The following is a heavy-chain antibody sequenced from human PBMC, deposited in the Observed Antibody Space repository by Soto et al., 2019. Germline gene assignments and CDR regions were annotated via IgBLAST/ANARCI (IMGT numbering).Heavy chain of an antibody. D-gene: IGHD5-12*01. CDR1: GFTLSNYG. CDR2: IWYDGSYK. J-gene: IGHJ4*02. CDR3: ARSYSGYERIYFDY. V-gene: IGHV3-33*01. Sequence: GGSLRLSCAASGFTLSNYGMHWIRQVPGKGLEWVALIWYDGSYKYYADSVTGRFTISRDNSKNMLYLQMNSLRAEDTSVYYCARSYSGYERIYFDYWGQGTLVTVSS.